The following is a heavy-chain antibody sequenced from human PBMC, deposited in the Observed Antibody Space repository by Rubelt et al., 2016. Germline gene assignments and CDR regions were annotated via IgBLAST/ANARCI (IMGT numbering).Heavy chain of an antibody. V-gene: IGHV3-21*01. Sequence: GFGGGLVKPGGSLRLSCAASGFTFSSYSMNWVRQAPGKGLEWVSSISSSSSYIYYADSVKGRFTISRDNAKNSLYLQMNSLRAEDTAVYYCARDPLPTITFVESRYYYYMDVWGKGTTVTVSS. J-gene: IGHJ6*03. D-gene: IGHD5-24*01. CDR1: GFTFSSYS. CDR2: ISSSSSYI. CDR3: ARDPLPTITFVESRYYYYMDV.